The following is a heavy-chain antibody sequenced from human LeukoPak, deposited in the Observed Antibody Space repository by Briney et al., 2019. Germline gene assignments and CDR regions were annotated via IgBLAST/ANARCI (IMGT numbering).Heavy chain of an antibody. CDR1: GFTFSSYS. J-gene: IGHJ4*02. CDR2: ISSSSSYI. D-gene: IGHD4-17*01. V-gene: IGHV3-21*01. Sequence: GESLKISCAASGFTFSSYSMNWVRQAPGKGLEWVSSISSSSSYIYYADSVKGRFTISRDNAKNSLYLQMNSLRAEDTAVYYCASMTTVHYWGQGTLVTVSS. CDR3: ASMTTVHY.